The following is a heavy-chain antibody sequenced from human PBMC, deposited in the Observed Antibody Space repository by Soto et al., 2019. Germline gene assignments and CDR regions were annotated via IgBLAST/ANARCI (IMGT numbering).Heavy chain of an antibody. D-gene: IGHD3-10*01. CDR3: VGGQFYFDY. J-gene: IGHJ4*02. Sequence: QVQLVESGGGVVQPGRSLRLSCAASGFPFTSYGMRWVREGPGKGLEWLAVISYDGSNKFYADSVEGRFTISRENSKNTLYLQMNSLRLEDTALYYCVGGQFYFDYRGQGTLVIVSS. CDR2: ISYDGSNK. V-gene: IGHV3-30*03. CDR1: GFPFTSYG.